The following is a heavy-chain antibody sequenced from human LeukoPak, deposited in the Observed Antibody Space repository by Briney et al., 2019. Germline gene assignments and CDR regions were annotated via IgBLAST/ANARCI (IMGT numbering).Heavy chain of an antibody. J-gene: IGHJ5*02. V-gene: IGHV1-3*04. CDR1: GYSFTDYA. CDR3: ARDLYLKNWFDP. Sequence: ASVKVSCKASGYSFTDYAMHWVRQAPGQRLKWMGWINTANGKTKYSQKFQDRVTITRDTSATTAYMELSSLRSEDTALFYCARDLYLKNWFDPWGLGTLVTVSS. D-gene: IGHD2-2*02. CDR2: INTANGKT.